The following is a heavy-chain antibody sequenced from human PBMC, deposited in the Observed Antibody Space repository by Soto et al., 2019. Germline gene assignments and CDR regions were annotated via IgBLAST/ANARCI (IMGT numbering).Heavy chain of an antibody. D-gene: IGHD5-12*01. J-gene: IGHJ4*02. CDR1: GFTFSNYG. V-gene: IGHV3-30*18. CDR2: ISYDGSNK. CDR3: AKGYYSGYDLAYFDY. Sequence: GGSLRLSCAASGFTFSNYGMHWVRQAPGKGLEWVALISYDGSNKYYADSVKGRFTISRDNSKNTLYLQLNSLRAEDTAVYYCAKGYYSGYDLAYFDYWGQGTLVTVSS.